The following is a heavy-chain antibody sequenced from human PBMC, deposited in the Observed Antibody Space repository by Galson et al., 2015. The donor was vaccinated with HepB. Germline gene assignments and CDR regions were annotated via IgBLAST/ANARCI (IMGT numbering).Heavy chain of an antibody. CDR1: GFTFSDYY. CDR3: ASPIAVADTYAGGAFDI. CDR2: ISSSSSYT. V-gene: IGHV3-11*06. Sequence: SLRLSCAASGFTFSDYYMSWIRQAPGKGLEWVSYISSSSSYTNYADSVKGRFTISRDNAKNSLYLQMNSLRAEDTAVYYCASPIAVADTYAGGAFDIWGQGTMVTVSS. J-gene: IGHJ3*02. D-gene: IGHD6-19*01.